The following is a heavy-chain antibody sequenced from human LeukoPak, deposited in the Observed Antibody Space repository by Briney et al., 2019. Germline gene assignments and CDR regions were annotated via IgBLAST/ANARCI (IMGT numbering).Heavy chain of an antibody. Sequence: GGSLRLSCAASGITFSSSAMSWVRQAPGKGLEWVSGISGRGDSTYYADSVQGRFTISRDNSKNTLYLQMNSLRAEDTAVYYCARDRGSIVGATGLDYWGQGTLVTVSS. CDR2: ISGRGDST. CDR3: ARDRGSIVGATGLDY. D-gene: IGHD1-26*01. J-gene: IGHJ4*02. V-gene: IGHV3-23*01. CDR1: GITFSSSA.